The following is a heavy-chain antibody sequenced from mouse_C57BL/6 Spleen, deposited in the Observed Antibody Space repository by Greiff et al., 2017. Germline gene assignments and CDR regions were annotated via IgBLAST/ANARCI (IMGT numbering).Heavy chain of an antibody. CDR1: GYAFSSYW. V-gene: IGHV1-80*01. Sequence: VQLQESGAELVKPGASVKISCKASGYAFSSYWMNWVKQRPGTGLEWIGQIYPGDGDTNYNGKFKGKATLTADKSSSTAYMQLSSLTSEDSAVYFCARSERYWYFDVWGTGTTVTVSS. CDR3: ARSERYWYFDV. J-gene: IGHJ1*03. CDR2: IYPGDGDT.